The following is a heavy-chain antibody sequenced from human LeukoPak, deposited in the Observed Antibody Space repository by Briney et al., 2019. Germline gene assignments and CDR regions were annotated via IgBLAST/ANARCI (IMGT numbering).Heavy chain of an antibody. V-gene: IGHV3-23*01. J-gene: IGHJ4*02. Sequence: SGGSLRLSCAASGFTFSSYAMSWVRQAPGKGLEWVSAISGSGGSTYHADSVKGRFTISRDNSKNTLYLQMNSLRAEDTAVYYCAKNGYCSSTSCYAGTVFDYWGQGTLVTVSS. CDR2: ISGSGGST. CDR1: GFTFSSYA. D-gene: IGHD2-2*01. CDR3: AKNGYCSSTSCYAGTVFDY.